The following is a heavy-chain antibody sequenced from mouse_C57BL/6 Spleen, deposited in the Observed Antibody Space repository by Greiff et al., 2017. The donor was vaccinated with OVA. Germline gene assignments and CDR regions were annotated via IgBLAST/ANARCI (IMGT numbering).Heavy chain of an antibody. V-gene: IGHV14-4*01. CDR1: GFNIKDDY. D-gene: IGHD1-1*01. CDR3: TTYYYGSSRFAY. Sequence: EVQLQQPGAELVRPGASVKLSCTASGFNIKDDYMHWVKQRPEQGLEWIGWIDPENGDTEYASKFQGKATITADTSSNTAYLQLSSLTSEDTAVYYCTTYYYGSSRFAYWGQGTLVTVSA. CDR2: IDPENGDT. J-gene: IGHJ3*01.